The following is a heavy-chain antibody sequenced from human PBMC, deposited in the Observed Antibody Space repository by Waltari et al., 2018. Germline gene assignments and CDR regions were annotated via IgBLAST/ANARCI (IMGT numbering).Heavy chain of an antibody. D-gene: IGHD3-22*01. CDR2: IKTDGAEE. CDR3: ARDQWFGFDI. Sequence: EVQLVESGGDLVQRGGSLRPSWAASGLPLSNYWMSWVRQAPGKGPEWMANIKTDGAEEYYVDSVRGRFTISRDNAKNLLFLQMNSLRPEDTAVYYCARDQWFGFDIWGQGTMVTVSS. V-gene: IGHV3-7*01. CDR1: GLPLSNYW. J-gene: IGHJ3*02.